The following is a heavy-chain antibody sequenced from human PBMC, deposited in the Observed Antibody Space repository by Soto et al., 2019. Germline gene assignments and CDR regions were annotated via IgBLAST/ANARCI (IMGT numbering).Heavy chain of an antibody. D-gene: IGHD3-10*01. CDR1: GFTFSSYA. CDR2: ISGSDGRT. CDR3: AKGVSQHTPLALFDY. Sequence: EVQLLESGGGLVRPGGSLRLSCAASGFTFSSYAMSWVRQAPGKGLEWVSTISGSDGRTYSTDSVKGRFTISRDNSRNTAYLQMNSLRVDDTAVYYCAKGVSQHTPLALFDYWGRGTLVTVSS. V-gene: IGHV3-23*01. J-gene: IGHJ4*02.